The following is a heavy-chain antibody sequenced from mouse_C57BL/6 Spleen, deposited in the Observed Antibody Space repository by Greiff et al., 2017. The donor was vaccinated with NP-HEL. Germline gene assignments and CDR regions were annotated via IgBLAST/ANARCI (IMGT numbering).Heavy chain of an antibody. J-gene: IGHJ1*03. V-gene: IGHV1-18*01. D-gene: IGHD2-2*01. Sequence: VQLKQSGPELVKPGASVKIPCKASGYTFTDYNMDWVKQSHGKSLEWIGDINPNNGGTIYNQKFKGKATLTVDKSSSTAYMELRSLTSEDTAVYYCARGTLWLRYFYVWGTGTTVTVSS. CDR3: ARGTLWLRYFYV. CDR2: INPNNGGT. CDR1: GYTFTDYN.